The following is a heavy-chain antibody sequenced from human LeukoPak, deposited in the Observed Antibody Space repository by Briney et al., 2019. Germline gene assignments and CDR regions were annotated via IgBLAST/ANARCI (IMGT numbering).Heavy chain of an antibody. CDR2: IYSGGNT. Sequence: GGSLRLSCAASRFTLTTNYMSRVRQAPGKGLEWVSVIYSGGNTYYADCVKGRFTISRENSKNTLYLQMNSLSAGDAAVYDCVRVFGSGAVAAYFDYWGEGTLVSVSS. D-gene: IGHD6-19*01. J-gene: IGHJ4*02. CDR1: RFTLTTNY. CDR3: VRVFGSGAVAAYFDY. V-gene: IGHV3-53*01.